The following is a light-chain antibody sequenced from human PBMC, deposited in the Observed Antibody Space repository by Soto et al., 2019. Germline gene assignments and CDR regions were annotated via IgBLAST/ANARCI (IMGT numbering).Light chain of an antibody. CDR2: LNSDGSH. J-gene: IGLJ2*01. V-gene: IGLV4-69*01. Sequence: QLVLTQSPSASASLGASVKLTCTLSSGHSSYAIAWHQQQPEKGPRYLMKLNSDGSHSKGDGIPDRLSGSSSGAEHYLTISSLQSEDEADYYCQTWGTGIGVFGGGTKLTVL. CDR3: QTWGTGIGV. CDR1: SGHSSYA.